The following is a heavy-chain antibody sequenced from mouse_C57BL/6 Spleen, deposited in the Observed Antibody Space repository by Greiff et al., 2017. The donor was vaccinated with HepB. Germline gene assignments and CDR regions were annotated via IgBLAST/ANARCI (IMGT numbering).Heavy chain of an antibody. CDR1: GYSITSVYD. Sequence: EVQLQQSGPGMVKPSQSLSLTCPVTGYSITSVYDWHWIRHFPGNILEWMGYISYSGSTNYNPSRKSRISITHDTSKDHGFLKLNFVTTEDTATEYCARGGSSGYCDGWGTGTTGTGSA. CDR2: ISYSGST. D-gene: IGHD3-1*01. J-gene: IGHJ1*03. CDR3: ARGGSSGYCDG. V-gene: IGHV3-1*01.